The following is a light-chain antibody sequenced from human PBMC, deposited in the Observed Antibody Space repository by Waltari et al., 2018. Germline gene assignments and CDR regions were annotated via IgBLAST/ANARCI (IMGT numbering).Light chain of an antibody. J-gene: IGKJ3*01. CDR3: QQYDSSPFT. V-gene: IGKV3-20*01. CDR1: QSVSSSY. Sequence: EIVLTQSPGTLSLSPGERATLSCRASQSVSSSYLAWSQQKPGQAPRLLIYGASSRATGIPDRFSGSGSGTDFTLTISRLEPEDFAVYYCQQYDSSPFTFGPGTKVDIK. CDR2: GAS.